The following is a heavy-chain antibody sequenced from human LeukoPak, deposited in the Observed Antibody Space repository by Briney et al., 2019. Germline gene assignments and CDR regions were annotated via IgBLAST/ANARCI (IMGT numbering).Heavy chain of an antibody. CDR3: ATVTREAARTYYYYYYYMDV. D-gene: IGHD6-6*01. Sequence: GGSPRLSCAASGFTFSDYYMGWVRQAPGKGLEWVSYICSSGSTIYYADSVKGRFTISRDKAKNSLYLQMNSLRAEDTAGYYRATVTREAARTYYYYYYYMDVWGKGTTVTVS. J-gene: IGHJ6*03. V-gene: IGHV3-11*01. CDR2: ICSSGSTI. CDR1: GFTFSDYY.